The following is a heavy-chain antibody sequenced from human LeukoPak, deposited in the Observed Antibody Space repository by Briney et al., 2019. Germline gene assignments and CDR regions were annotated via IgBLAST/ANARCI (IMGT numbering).Heavy chain of an antibody. V-gene: IGHV1-2*06. D-gene: IGHD6-6*01. CDR1: GYTFTCYY. J-gene: IGHJ4*02. Sequence: ASVKVSCKASGYTFTCYYMHWVRQAPGQGLEWMGRINPNSGGTNYAQKFQGRVTMTRDTSISPAYMELSRLSSDDTAVYYCARASRSGIAARPNFSDWGQGTLVTVSS. CDR3: ARASRSGIAARPNFSD. CDR2: INPNSGGT.